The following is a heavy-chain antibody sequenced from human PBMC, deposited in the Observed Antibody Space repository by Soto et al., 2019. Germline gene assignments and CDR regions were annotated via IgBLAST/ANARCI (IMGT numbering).Heavy chain of an antibody. Sequence: ASVKVSCKASGYTFTGYYMHWVRQAPGQGLEWMGWINPNSGGTNYAQKFQGRVTMTRDTSISTASMELSRLRSDDTAVYYCARLEGVYSGYDPNWFDPWGQGTLVTVSS. CDR3: ARLEGVYSGYDPNWFDP. CDR2: INPNSGGT. V-gene: IGHV1-2*02. D-gene: IGHD5-12*01. CDR1: GYTFTGYY. J-gene: IGHJ5*02.